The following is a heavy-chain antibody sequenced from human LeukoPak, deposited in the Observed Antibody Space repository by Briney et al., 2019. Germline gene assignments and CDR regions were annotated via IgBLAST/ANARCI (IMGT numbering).Heavy chain of an antibody. D-gene: IGHD6-19*01. CDR3: ARFTSPSSGRYY. J-gene: IGHJ4*02. CDR2: INHSGST. V-gene: IGHV4-34*01. CDR1: GGSFSGYY. Sequence: SETLSLTCAVYGGSFSGYYWSWIRQPPGKGLEWIGEINHSGSTNYNPSLKSRVTISVDTSKNQFSLKLSSVTAADTAVYYCARFTSPSSGRYYWGQGTLVTVSS.